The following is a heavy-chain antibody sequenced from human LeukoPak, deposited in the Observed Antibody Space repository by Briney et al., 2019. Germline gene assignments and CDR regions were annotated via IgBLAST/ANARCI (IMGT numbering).Heavy chain of an antibody. CDR2: IYYSGST. Sequence: SETLSLTCTVSGGSIMVAAYSWSWIRQPPGKGLEWIGYIYYSGSTYYNPSLKSRVTISVDTSKNQFSLKLSSVTAADTAVYYCARGLRAAAALDAFDIWGQGTMVTVSS. CDR3: ARGLRAAAALDAFDI. D-gene: IGHD6-13*01. CDR1: GGSIMVAAYS. V-gene: IGHV4-31*03. J-gene: IGHJ3*02.